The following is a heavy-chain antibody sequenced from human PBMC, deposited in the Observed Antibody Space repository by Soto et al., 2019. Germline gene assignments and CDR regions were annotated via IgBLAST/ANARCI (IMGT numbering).Heavy chain of an antibody. CDR1: GGSFSGYY. Sequence: SETLSLRCAGYGGSFSGYYWSGIRQPPGKGLEWIGEINHSGSTNYNPSLKSRVTISVDTSKNQFSRKLSSVTAADTAVYYCGILQLQLSFDCFVSSCQAPLLSVSS. CDR2: INHSGST. V-gene: IGHV4-34*01. J-gene: IGHJ5*01. CDR3: GILQLQLSFDCFVS. D-gene: IGHD1-1*01.